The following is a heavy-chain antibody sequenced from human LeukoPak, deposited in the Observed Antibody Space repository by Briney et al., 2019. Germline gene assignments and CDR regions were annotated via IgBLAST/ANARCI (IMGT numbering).Heavy chain of an antibody. CDR2: IYYSGST. CDR1: GGSISNYY. D-gene: IGHD1-26*01. J-gene: IGHJ5*02. V-gene: IGHV4-59*08. CDR3: ARMGGATSWFDP. Sequence: SETLSLTCTVSGGSISNYYWSWVRQPPGMGLEWIGYIYYSGSTNYNPSLKSRVTISVDTSKSQFSLKLSSVTAADTAVYYCARMGGATSWFDPWGQGTLVTVSS.